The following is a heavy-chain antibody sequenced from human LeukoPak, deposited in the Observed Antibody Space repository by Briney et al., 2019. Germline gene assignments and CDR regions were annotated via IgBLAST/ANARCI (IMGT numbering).Heavy chain of an antibody. D-gene: IGHD1-26*01. CDR2: ISGSGGST. Sequence: PGGSLRLSCAASGFTFSSYAMSWVRQAPGKGLEWVSAISGSGGSTYYADSVKGRFTISRDNSKNTLYLQMNSLRAEDTAVYYCAKDFNYFSVGANFFDYWGQGTLVTVSS. CDR3: AKDFNYFSVGANFFDY. J-gene: IGHJ4*02. V-gene: IGHV3-23*01. CDR1: GFTFSSYA.